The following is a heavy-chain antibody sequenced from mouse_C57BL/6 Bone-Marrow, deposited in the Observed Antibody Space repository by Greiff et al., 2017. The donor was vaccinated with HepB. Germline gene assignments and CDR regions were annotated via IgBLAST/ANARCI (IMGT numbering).Heavy chain of an antibody. J-gene: IGHJ2*01. CDR3: TRRGIYDYALYY. V-gene: IGHV1-64*01. D-gene: IGHD2-4*01. Sequence: VQLQQPGAELVKPGASVKLSCKASGYTFTSYWMHWVKQRPGQGLEWIGMIHPNSGSTNYNEKLKSKATLTVDKSSSTAYMQLSGLTSEDSAVYYCTRRGIYDYALYYWGQGTTLTVSS. CDR1: GYTFTSYW. CDR2: IHPNSGST.